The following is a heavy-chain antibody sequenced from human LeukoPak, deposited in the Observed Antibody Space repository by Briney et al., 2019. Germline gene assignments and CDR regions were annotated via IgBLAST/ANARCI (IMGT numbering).Heavy chain of an antibody. J-gene: IGHJ4*02. V-gene: IGHV4-34*01. CDR3: ARSSDYQGSKRALGHY. Sequence: SETLSLTCAVYGGSFSGYYWSWIRQPPGKGLEWIGEINHSGSTNYNPSLRSRLTISADTSKNLFSLKLGSVAAADTAVYYCARSSDYQGSKRALGHYWGQGTLVTVSS. CDR2: INHSGST. CDR1: GGSFSGYY. D-gene: IGHD3-10*01.